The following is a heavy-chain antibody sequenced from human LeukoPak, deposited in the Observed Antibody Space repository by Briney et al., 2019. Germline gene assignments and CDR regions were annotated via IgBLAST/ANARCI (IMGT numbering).Heavy chain of an antibody. V-gene: IGHV3-30*02. D-gene: IGHD6-19*01. CDR1: GFTFSSYG. J-gene: IGHJ4*02. Sequence: GGSLRLSCAASGFTFSSYGMHWVRQAPGKGLEWVAFIRYDGSNKYYADSVKGRFTISRDNSKNTLYLQMNSLRAEDTAVYYCARDSSGWYGGYFDYWGQGTLVTVSS. CDR3: ARDSSGWYGGYFDY. CDR2: IRYDGSNK.